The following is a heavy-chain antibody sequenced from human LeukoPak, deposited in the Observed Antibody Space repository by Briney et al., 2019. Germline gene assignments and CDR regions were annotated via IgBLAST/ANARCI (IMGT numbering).Heavy chain of an antibody. D-gene: IGHD3-9*01. CDR1: GFTVSSNY. V-gene: IGHV3-66*01. J-gene: IGHJ4*02. Sequence: GGSLRLSSAASGFTVSSNYMSWVRQPPGKGLEWVSVIYSGGSTYYADSVKGRFTISRDNSKNTVYLQMNSLRAEDTAIYYCARAGVLRYLGDWGQGTLVTVSS. CDR2: IYSGGST. CDR3: ARAGVLRYLGD.